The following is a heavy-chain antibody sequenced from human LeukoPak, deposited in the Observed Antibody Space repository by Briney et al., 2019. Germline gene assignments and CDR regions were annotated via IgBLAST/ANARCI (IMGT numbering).Heavy chain of an antibody. J-gene: IGHJ4*02. CDR1: GFTFSSYA. Sequence: GRSLRLSCAASGFTFSSYAIHWVRQAPGKGLEWVAVISYDGTNRYYADSVKGRLTISRDNAKNTLYLQMNSLRAEDTAVYYCARGGGYSYGSFDYWGQGTLVTVSS. V-gene: IGHV3-30*04. CDR3: ARGGGYSYGSFDY. D-gene: IGHD5-18*01. CDR2: ISYDGTNR.